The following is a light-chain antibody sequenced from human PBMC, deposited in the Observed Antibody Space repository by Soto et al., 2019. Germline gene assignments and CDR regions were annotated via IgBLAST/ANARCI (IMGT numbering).Light chain of an antibody. Sequence: QSALTQPASVSGSPGQSITISCTGTSSDVGGYNYVSWYQQHPGKAPKLMIYDVSNRPSGVYNLFYGSKSGNTASLTISGLQAEDEADYYFSSYTSISTLHVVFGGGTKLTVL. J-gene: IGLJ2*01. CDR2: DVS. CDR1: SSDVGGYNY. V-gene: IGLV2-14*01. CDR3: SSYTSISTLHVV.